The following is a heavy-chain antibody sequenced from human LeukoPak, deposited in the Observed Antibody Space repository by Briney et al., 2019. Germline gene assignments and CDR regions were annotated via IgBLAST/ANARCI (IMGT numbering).Heavy chain of an antibody. Sequence: ASVKVSCKASGYTFTSYDINWVRQATGQGLEWMGWINPNSGGTNYAQKFQGRVTMTRDTSISTAYMELSRLRSDDTAVYYCARAEYSYGYGFDYWGQGTLVTVSS. CDR1: GYTFTSYD. CDR3: ARAEYSYGYGFDY. V-gene: IGHV1-2*02. D-gene: IGHD5-18*01. CDR2: INPNSGGT. J-gene: IGHJ4*02.